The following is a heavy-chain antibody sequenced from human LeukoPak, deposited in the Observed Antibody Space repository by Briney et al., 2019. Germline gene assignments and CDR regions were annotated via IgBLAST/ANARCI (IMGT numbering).Heavy chain of an antibody. CDR3: ASGRLRSLAAARSARHL. Sequence: SETLSPTCAVYAGSSSGYAWKWIRQPPGKGLEWIGEINHSGSTNYNPSLKSRVTISLDTSKNQFSLELSSVTAADTAVYYCASGRLRSLAAARSARHLWGQGTMVTVSS. CDR2: INHSGST. V-gene: IGHV4-34*01. J-gene: IGHJ3*01. CDR1: AGSSSGYA. D-gene: IGHD6-13*01.